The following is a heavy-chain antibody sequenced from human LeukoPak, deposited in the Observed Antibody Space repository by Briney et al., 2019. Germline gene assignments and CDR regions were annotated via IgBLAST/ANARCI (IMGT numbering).Heavy chain of an antibody. D-gene: IGHD1-26*01. J-gene: IGHJ4*02. CDR3: TTSLPGTVGLDY. V-gene: IGHV3-15*01. CDR1: GFAFSNAW. Sequence: GGSLRLSCAASGFAFSNAWMSWVRQAPGKGLEWVGRIKSKTDGGTTDYAAPVKGRFTISRDDSKNTLYLQMNSLKTEDTAVYYCTTSLPGTVGLDYWGQGTLVTVSS. CDR2: IKSKTDGGTT.